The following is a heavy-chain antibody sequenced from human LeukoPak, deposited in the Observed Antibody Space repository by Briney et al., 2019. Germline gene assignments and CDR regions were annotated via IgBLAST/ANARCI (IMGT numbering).Heavy chain of an antibody. V-gene: IGHV4-34*01. CDR3: ARNFDP. Sequence: PSETLSLTCTVSGGSISSYYWSWLRQPPGKGLEWIGEINHSGSTNYNPSLKSRVTISVDTSKNQFSLKLSSVTAADTAVYYCARNFDPWGQGTLVTVSS. CDR1: GGSISSYY. J-gene: IGHJ5*02. CDR2: INHSGST.